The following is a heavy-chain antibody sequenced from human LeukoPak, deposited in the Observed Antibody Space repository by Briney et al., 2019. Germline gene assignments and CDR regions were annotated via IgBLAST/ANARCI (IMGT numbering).Heavy chain of an antibody. CDR3: ALRSGYCSSTSCRGGYYFDY. CDR1: GFTFSSYA. J-gene: IGHJ4*02. Sequence: GGSLRLSCAASGFTFSSYAMSWVRQAPGKGLEWVSAISGSGGSTYYADSVKGRFTISRDNSKNTLYLQMNSLRAEDTAVYYCALRSGYCSSTSCRGGYYFDYWGQGTLVTVSS. CDR2: ISGSGGST. V-gene: IGHV3-23*01. D-gene: IGHD2-2*01.